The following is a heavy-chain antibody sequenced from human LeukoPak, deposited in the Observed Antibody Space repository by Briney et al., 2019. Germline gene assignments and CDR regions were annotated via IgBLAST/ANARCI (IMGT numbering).Heavy chain of an antibody. D-gene: IGHD3-9*01. V-gene: IGHV5-51*01. CDR1: GYSFTSYW. CDR3: ARQGGLSKYDIVNWFDP. J-gene: IGHJ5*02. CDR2: ICSGDSDA. Sequence: GESLQIFCWGSGYSFTSYWIGWVRQMPGNRREWMGIICSGDSDARYSPSFQGQVTISAAKSISTAYLQWTSLKAADTAMYYCARQGGLSKYDIVNWFDPWGQGTLVTVSS.